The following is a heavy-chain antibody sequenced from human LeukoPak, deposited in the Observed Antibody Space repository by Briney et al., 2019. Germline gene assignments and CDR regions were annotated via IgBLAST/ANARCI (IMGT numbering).Heavy chain of an antibody. CDR3: ARLNSSGSRGGYYSYYYGMDV. J-gene: IGHJ6*02. Sequence: GGSLRLSCAASGFTFDDYGMSWVRQAPGKGMEWVYGINWNGGSTGYADSGKGRFTTSRDNAKNPLYLQMNSLRAEDTALYYCARLNSSGSRGGYYSYYYGMDVWGQGTTVTVSS. V-gene: IGHV3-20*04. CDR1: GFTFDDYG. CDR2: INWNGGST. D-gene: IGHD6-19*01.